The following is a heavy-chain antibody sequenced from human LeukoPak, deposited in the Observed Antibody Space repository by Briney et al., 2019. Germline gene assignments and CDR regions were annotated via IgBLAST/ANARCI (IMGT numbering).Heavy chain of an antibody. CDR1: GYTFTGYY. CDR2: INPNSGGT. CDR3: ARVQIVVVTGSYYPDAFDI. Sequence: ASVTVSCTASGYTFTGYYMHWVRQAPGQGLEWMGWINPNSGGTNYAQKFQGRVTMTRDTSISTAYMELSRLRSDDTAVYYCARVQIVVVTGSYYPDAFDIWGQGTMVTVSS. D-gene: IGHD2-21*02. J-gene: IGHJ3*02. V-gene: IGHV1-2*02.